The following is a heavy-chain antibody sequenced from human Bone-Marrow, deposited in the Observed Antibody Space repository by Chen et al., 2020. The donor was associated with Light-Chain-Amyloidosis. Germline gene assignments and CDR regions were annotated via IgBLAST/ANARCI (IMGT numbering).Heavy chain of an antibody. V-gene: IGHV1-69*01. J-gene: IGHJ3*01. CDR1: GGSFNDYA. CDR3: ATGTGSRGTFDV. CDR2: IISLLGIT. Sequence: QVQLVQSGAEVKKPGSSVKVSCKSSGGSFNDYAMSWVRQAPGQGLEWMGGIISLLGITKYAEKFQGRVTITADDSTSTAYMGLNTLTSDDTALYFCATGTGSRGTFDVWGQGTMVIVSS. D-gene: IGHD3-10*01.